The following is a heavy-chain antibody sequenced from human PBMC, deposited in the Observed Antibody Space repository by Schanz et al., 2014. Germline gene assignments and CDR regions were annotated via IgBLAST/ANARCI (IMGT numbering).Heavy chain of an antibody. CDR1: GGPFSGYF. V-gene: IGHV4-34*01. CDR3: VGKSLTSWKNSYYALDV. J-gene: IGHJ6*02. D-gene: IGHD2-2*01. CDR2: IHHSGSI. Sequence: QVQLQQWGAGLLKPSETLSLTCAVYGGPFSGYFWSWIRQSPGKGLQWIGEIHHSGSIIYNPSLRSGVTMSIDTSKNYFSLNLTSLTPADTAVYYCVGKSLTSWKNSYYALDVWGQGTTVTVS.